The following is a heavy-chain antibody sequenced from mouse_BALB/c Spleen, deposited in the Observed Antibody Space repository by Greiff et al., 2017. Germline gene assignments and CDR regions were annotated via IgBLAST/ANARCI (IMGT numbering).Heavy chain of an antibody. Sequence: QVQLQQSGPELVKPGASVRISCKASGYTFTSYYIPWVKQRPGQGLEWIGWIYPGNVNTKYNEKFKGKATLTADKSSSTAYMQLSSLTSEDSAVYVCARCDPPYAMDYWGQGTSVTVSA. V-gene: IGHV1S56*01. CDR3: ARCDPPYAMDY. CDR2: IYPGNVNT. J-gene: IGHJ4*01. CDR1: GYTFTSYY.